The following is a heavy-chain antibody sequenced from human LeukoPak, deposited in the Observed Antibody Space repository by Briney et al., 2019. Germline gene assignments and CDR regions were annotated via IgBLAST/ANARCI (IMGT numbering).Heavy chain of an antibody. V-gene: IGHV3-23*01. J-gene: IGHJ4*02. D-gene: IGHD3-22*01. CDR3: ARGDDSGYYDYFDY. CDR1: GFTFSDHA. Sequence: PGGSLRLSCAASGFTFSDHAMTWVRQTLAKGLESVSSTSAGGDITHYAESVKGRFTISRDFSKNTVFLHMNSLRAEDTAMYYCARGDDSGYYDYFDYWGQGALVTVSS. CDR2: TSAGGDIT.